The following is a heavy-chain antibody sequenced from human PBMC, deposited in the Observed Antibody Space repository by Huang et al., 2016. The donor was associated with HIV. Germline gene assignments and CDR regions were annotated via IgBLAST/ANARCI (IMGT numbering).Heavy chain of an antibody. CDR3: ARQKVGWLLTDY. CDR2: IYYSGST. V-gene: IGHV4-39*01. Sequence: QLQLQESGPGLVKPSETLSLTCTVSGGSISSSSYYWGWIRQPPGKGVEWIGSIYYSGSTYYTPSLKSRFTISVDTSKNQFSLKLSSVTAADTAVYYCARQKVGWLLTDYWGQGTLVTVSS. CDR1: GGSISSSSYY. J-gene: IGHJ4*02. D-gene: IGHD5-12*01.